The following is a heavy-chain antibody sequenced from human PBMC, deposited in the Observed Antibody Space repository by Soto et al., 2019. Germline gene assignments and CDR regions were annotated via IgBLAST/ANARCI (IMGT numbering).Heavy chain of an antibody. CDR3: ARTTGYSSGWFPVY. CDR1: GFTFSSYW. CDR2: IKQDGSEK. J-gene: IGHJ4*02. V-gene: IGHV3-7*03. Sequence: GGSLRLSCAASGFTFSSYWMSWVRQAPGKGLEWVANIKQDGSEKYYVDSVKGRFTISRDNAKNSLYLQMNSLRAEDTAVYYCARTTGYSSGWFPVYWGQGTLVTVSS. D-gene: IGHD6-19*01.